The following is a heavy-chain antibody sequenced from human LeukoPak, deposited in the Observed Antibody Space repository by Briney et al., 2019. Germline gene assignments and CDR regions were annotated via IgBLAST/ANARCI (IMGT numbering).Heavy chain of an antibody. Sequence: SETLSLTCTVSGGSISSYYWMWIRQPPGKGLEWIGYIYYSGGTHYNPSLKSRVTMLVDTSKNQFSLKLTAVTAADTAVYYCARETPGAGHFDYWGQGSLVTVSS. CDR1: GGSISSYY. J-gene: IGHJ4*02. CDR2: IYYSGGT. D-gene: IGHD7-27*01. CDR3: ARETPGAGHFDY. V-gene: IGHV4-59*01.